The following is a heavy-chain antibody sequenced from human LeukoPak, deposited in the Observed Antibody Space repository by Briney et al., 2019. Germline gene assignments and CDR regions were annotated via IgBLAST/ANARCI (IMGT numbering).Heavy chain of an antibody. CDR1: GFTFNRYS. CDR2: IAYTGTI. Sequence: GGSLRLSCAASGFTFNRYSMNWVRQAPGKGLEWVSYIAYTGTIHYADSVKGRFTISRDDAKNSLYLHMNSLRAEDTAVYYCTRDPRALEYWGQGTLVTVSS. V-gene: IGHV3-48*01. J-gene: IGHJ4*02. CDR3: TRDPRALEY.